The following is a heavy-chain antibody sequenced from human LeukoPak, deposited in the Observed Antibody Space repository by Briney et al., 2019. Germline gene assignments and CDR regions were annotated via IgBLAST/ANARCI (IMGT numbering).Heavy chain of an antibody. D-gene: IGHD4-17*01. CDR1: GGSISSSSYY. Sequence: SETLSLTCTVSGGSISSSSYYWGWIRQPPGKGLEWIGNIYYSGSTYYNPSLKSRVTISVDTSKNQFSLKLSSVTAADTAVYYCARIYGDLTREFDYWGQGTLVTVSS. V-gene: IGHV4-39*07. CDR3: ARIYGDLTREFDY. CDR2: IYYSGST. J-gene: IGHJ4*02.